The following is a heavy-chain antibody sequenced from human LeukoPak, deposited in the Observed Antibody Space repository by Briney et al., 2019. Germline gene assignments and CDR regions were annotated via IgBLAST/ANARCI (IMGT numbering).Heavy chain of an antibody. CDR2: ISHDGSNK. D-gene: IGHD6-19*01. Sequence: GGSLRLSCAASGFTFSSYAMHWVRQAPGKGLEWVAVISHDGSNKYYADPVKGRFTISRDNSKNTLYLQMNSLRAEDTAVYYCARGIAVAGNYWGQGTLVTVSS. CDR3: ARGIAVAGNY. V-gene: IGHV3-30-3*01. CDR1: GFTFSSYA. J-gene: IGHJ4*02.